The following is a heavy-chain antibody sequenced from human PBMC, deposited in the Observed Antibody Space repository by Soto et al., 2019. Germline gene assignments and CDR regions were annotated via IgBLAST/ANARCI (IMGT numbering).Heavy chain of an antibody. V-gene: IGHV4-34*01. D-gene: IGHD4-4*01. CDR2: INHSGST. CDR1: GGSFSGYY. J-gene: IGHJ4*02. CDR3: ARGGRNYVKVRYFDY. Sequence: PSETLSLTCAVFGGSFSGYYWRWIRKPPGKGLEWIGEINHSGSTNYNPSLKSRVTISVDTSKNQFSLKLSSVTAADTAVYYCARGGRNYVKVRYFDYWGQGTLVTVSS.